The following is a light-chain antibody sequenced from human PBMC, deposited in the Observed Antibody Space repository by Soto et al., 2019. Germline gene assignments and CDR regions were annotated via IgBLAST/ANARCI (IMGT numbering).Light chain of an antibody. CDR1: QSISSY. V-gene: IGKV1-39*01. J-gene: IGKJ2*01. Sequence: DIQMTQSPSSLSASVGDRVTITCRASQSISSYLNWYQQKPGKAPKLLIYAASSLQIGVPSRFSGSGSGTDFPLTISSLQPEDFAAYYCQQTYSTPYTWGQGTKLEIK. CDR2: AAS. CDR3: QQTYSTPYT.